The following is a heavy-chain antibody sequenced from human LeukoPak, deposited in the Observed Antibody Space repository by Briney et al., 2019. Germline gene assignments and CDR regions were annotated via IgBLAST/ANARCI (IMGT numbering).Heavy chain of an antibody. CDR3: VSFYETY. CDR2: TNHNGNVN. D-gene: IGHD2-2*01. J-gene: IGHJ4*02. CDR1: GFTFSSYW. V-gene: IGHV3-7*01. Sequence: GGSLRLSCAASGFTFSSYWMNWARQAPGKGLEWVASTNHNGNVNYYVDSVKGRFTISRDNAKNSLYLQMNNLRAEDTAVYYCVSFYETYWGRGTLVTVSS.